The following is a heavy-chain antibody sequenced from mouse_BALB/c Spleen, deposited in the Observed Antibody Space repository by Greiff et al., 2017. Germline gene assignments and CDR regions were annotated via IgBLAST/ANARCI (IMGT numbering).Heavy chain of an antibody. CDR3: ALIYYDGSSYVYYYAMDY. CDR2: ISSGSSTI. CDR1: GFTFSSFG. J-gene: IGHJ4*01. D-gene: IGHD1-1*01. V-gene: IGHV5-17*02. Sequence: EVQLVESGGGLVQPGGSRKLSCAASGFTFSSFGMHWVRQAPEKGLEWVAYISSGSSTIYYANTVKGRFTISRDNPKNTLFLQMTSLRSEDTAMYYCALIYYDGSSYVYYYAMDYWGQGTSVTVSS.